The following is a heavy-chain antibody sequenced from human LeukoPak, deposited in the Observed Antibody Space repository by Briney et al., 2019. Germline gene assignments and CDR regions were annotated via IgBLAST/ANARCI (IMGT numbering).Heavy chain of an antibody. D-gene: IGHD6-13*01. CDR2: ITGSGGNT. CDR3: ARAYSSSWYDF. J-gene: IGHJ5*01. V-gene: IGHV3-23*01. CDR1: GFTFSSSG. Sequence: SGGTLRLSCAASGFTFSSSGMSWVRQAPGRGLEWVSGITGSGGNTYYADSVKGRFTISRDNSKNTLYLQMNSLRAEDTAVYYCARAYSSSWYDFWGQGTLVTVSS.